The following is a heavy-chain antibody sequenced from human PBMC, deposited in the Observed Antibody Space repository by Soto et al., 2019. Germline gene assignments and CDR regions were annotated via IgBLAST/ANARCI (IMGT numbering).Heavy chain of an antibody. CDR2: INPNSGGT. CDR3: ARHNEEYCSGGSCYDWFDP. V-gene: IGHV1-2*02. CDR1: GYTFTVYY. Sequence: VKVSCKASGYTFTVYYMHWVRQAPGQGLEWMGWINPNSGGTNYAQKFQGRVTMTRDTSISTAYMELSRLRSDDTAVYYCARHNEEYCSGGSCYDWFDPWGQGTLVTVSS. D-gene: IGHD2-15*01. J-gene: IGHJ5*02.